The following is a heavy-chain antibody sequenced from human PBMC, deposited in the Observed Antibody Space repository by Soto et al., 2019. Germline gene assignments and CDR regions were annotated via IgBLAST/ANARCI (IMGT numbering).Heavy chain of an antibody. CDR2: ISGSGVST. CDR1: GFTFSSYA. D-gene: IGHD3-3*01. V-gene: IGHV3-23*01. Sequence: GGSLRLSCAASGFTFSSYAMSWVRQAPGKGLEWVSAISGSGVSTYYADSVKGRFTISRDNSKNTLYLQMNSLRAEDTAVYYCARGYDFWSGYYYPYGMDVWGQGTTVTVSS. CDR3: ARGYDFWSGYYYPYGMDV. J-gene: IGHJ6*02.